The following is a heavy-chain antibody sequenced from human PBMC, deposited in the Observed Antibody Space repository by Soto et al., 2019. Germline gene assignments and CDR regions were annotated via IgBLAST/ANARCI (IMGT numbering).Heavy chain of an antibody. CDR3: ARGKIYYRHNWFDP. Sequence: SETLSLTCAVYGGSFSGYYWSWIRQPPGKGLEWIGEINHSGSTNYNPSLKSRVTISVDTSKNQFSLRLSSVTAADTAVYYCARGKIYYRHNWFDPWGQGTLVTVSS. CDR1: GGSFSGYY. D-gene: IGHD3-22*01. V-gene: IGHV4-34*01. J-gene: IGHJ5*02. CDR2: INHSGST.